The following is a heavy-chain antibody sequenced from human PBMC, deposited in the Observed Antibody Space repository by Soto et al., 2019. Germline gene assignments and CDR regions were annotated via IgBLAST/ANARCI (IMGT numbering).Heavy chain of an antibody. Sequence: ASVKVSCKASGFTLNDFGVSWVLQAPGQGLEWMGWISGYDGNTNFAQKYEGRVTMTIDSSTSTAYMELRNLRSDDTAMYYCAREKWFGQTPFDSWGQGTLVTVSS. V-gene: IGHV1-18*01. CDR3: AREKWFGQTPFDS. J-gene: IGHJ4*02. CDR1: GFTLNDFG. CDR2: ISGYDGNT. D-gene: IGHD3-10*01.